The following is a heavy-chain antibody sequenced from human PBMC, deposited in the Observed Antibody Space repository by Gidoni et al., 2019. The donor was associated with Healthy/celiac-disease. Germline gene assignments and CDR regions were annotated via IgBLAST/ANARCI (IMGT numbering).Heavy chain of an antibody. Sequence: QVQLVQSGAEVKKPGAEVKVSCTASGYTFTSYYMHWVRQAPGQGLEWMGIITPSGGSTSYAQKFQGRVTMTRDTSTSTVYMELSSLRSEDTAVYYCARVSGITLGLLWGQGTLVTVSS. CDR1: GYTFTSYY. D-gene: IGHD3-10*01. J-gene: IGHJ4*02. V-gene: IGHV1-46*01. CDR2: ITPSGGST. CDR3: ARVSGITLGLL.